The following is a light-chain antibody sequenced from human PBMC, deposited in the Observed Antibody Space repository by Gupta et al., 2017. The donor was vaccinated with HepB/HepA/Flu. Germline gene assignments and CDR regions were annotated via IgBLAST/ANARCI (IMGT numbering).Light chain of an antibody. J-gene: IGKJ1*01. CDR2: GAS. V-gene: IGKV1-39*01. Sequence: IKMTQSPSSLSASVGDRVTITCRASQNIARYLNWYQQKPGKAPKLLIYGASSLQSGVPSRFSGSVSGTDFTLTITSLQPEDFATYYCQQIYTTLWTFGQGTRVEI. CDR3: QQIYTTLWT. CDR1: QNIARY.